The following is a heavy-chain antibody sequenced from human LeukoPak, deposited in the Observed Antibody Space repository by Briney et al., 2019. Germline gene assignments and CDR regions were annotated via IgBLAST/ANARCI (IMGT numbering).Heavy chain of an antibody. J-gene: IGHJ4*02. CDR1: TFSISIYS. V-gene: IGHV3-21*06. D-gene: IGHD2-2*01. CDR3: ARAGVCTTTSCDGGIDY. CDR2: ISTTSNYI. Sequence: PGGSLRLSCAASTFSISIYSMNWVRQAPGKGLEWVSFISTTSNYIYYADSVKGRFTISRDNAKNSLYLQMNSLRGEDAALYYCARAGVCTTTSCDGGIDYWGQGTLVTVSS.